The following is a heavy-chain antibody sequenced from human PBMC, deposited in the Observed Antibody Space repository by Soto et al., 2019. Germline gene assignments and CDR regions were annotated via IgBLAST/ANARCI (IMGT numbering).Heavy chain of an antibody. CDR1: GFTFSSYS. V-gene: IGHV3-48*02. CDR2: ISSSSSTI. J-gene: IGHJ6*01. D-gene: IGHD6-13*01. Sequence: EVQLVESGGGLVQPGGSLRLSCAASGFTFSSYSMNWVRQAPGKGLEWVSYISSSSSTIYYADSVKGRFTISRDNAKNSLYLQMNSLRDKDTAVYYCATPAGSSADYYYYGMDVW. CDR3: ATPAGSSADYYYYGMDV.